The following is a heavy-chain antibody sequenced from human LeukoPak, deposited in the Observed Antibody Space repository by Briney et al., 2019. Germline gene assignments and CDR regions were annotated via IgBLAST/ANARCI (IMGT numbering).Heavy chain of an antibody. J-gene: IGHJ4*02. D-gene: IGHD3-22*01. CDR3: ARDDSSGYYLDY. Sequence: SETLSLTCTVSSGSISTSNYYWGWVRQPPGKALEWIGNIFYSGSTYYSPSLKSRVTISLDTSRNQFSLKLSSVTAADTAVYYCARDDSSGYYLDYWGQGTLVTVSS. CDR2: IFYSGST. V-gene: IGHV4-39*07. CDR1: SGSISTSNYY.